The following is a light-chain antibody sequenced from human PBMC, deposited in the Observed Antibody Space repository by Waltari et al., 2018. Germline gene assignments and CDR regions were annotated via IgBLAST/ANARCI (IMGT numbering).Light chain of an antibody. CDR2: DAS. Sequence: DIQMTQSPSSLSASVGDTVTLTCQASQDITNYLNWYQQKPGKAPKLLIYDASNLETGVPSRFSGSGSRTDFTFTISSLQPEDVATYYCQQYDNLPLTFGGGTKVEIK. CDR3: QQYDNLPLT. V-gene: IGKV1-33*01. CDR1: QDITNY. J-gene: IGKJ4*01.